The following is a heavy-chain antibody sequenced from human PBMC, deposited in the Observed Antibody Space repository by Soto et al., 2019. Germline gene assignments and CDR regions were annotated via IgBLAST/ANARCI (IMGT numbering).Heavy chain of an antibody. D-gene: IGHD3-9*01. CDR2: INTDGSST. CDR3: VTSWLSTIGHEC. Sequence: PGGSLRLSCAVSGFTFSRSWMHWVRQAPGKGLVWVSRINTDGSSTNYADSVKGRFTISRDNAKNTLYLQMNSLKAEDTAVYFCVTSWLSTIGHECWGQGTLVTVSS. V-gene: IGHV3-74*01. J-gene: IGHJ4*02. CDR1: GFTFSRSW.